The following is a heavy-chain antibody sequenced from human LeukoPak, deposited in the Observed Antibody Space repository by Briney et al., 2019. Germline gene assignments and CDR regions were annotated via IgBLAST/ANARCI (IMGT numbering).Heavy chain of an antibody. CDR3: ARDSVMVRGVIKSHWFDP. J-gene: IGHJ5*02. CDR1: GYTFTSYG. CDR2: INPNSGGT. V-gene: IGHV1-2*02. Sequence: GASVKVSCKASGYTFTSYGISWVRQAPGQGLEWMGWINPNSGGTNYAQKFQGRVTMTRDTSISTAYMELSRLRSDDTAVYYCARDSVMVRGVIKSHWFDPWGQGTLVTVSS. D-gene: IGHD3-10*01.